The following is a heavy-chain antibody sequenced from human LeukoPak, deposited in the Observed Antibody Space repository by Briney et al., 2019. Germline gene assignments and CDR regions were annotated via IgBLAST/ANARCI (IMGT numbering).Heavy chain of an antibody. CDR3: TTNRYYSSRGAFDI. Sequence: GGSLRLSCAASGFTFSNAWMSWVRQAPGKGLELVGRIKSKTDGGTTDYAAPVKGRFTISRDDSKNTLYLQMNSLKTEDTAVYYCTTNRYYSSRGAFDIWGQGTMVTVSS. CDR2: IKSKTDGGTT. V-gene: IGHV3-15*01. J-gene: IGHJ3*02. CDR1: GFTFSNAW. D-gene: IGHD3-10*01.